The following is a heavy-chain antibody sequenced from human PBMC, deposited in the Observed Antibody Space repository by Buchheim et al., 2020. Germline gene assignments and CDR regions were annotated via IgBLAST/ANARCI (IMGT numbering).Heavy chain of an antibody. D-gene: IGHD3-3*01. CDR1: GYSFSNYW. Sequence: EVQLVVSGAEVKKPGESLKISCKASGYSFSNYWIGWVRQMPGKGLEWMGIIYPDDSDTRYSPSFQGQVTISAGKSISTAFLHWSSLKASDTAMYYCARHALRFSYFDFWGQGAL. CDR3: ARHALRFSYFDF. J-gene: IGHJ4*02. CDR2: IYPDDSDT. V-gene: IGHV5-51*01.